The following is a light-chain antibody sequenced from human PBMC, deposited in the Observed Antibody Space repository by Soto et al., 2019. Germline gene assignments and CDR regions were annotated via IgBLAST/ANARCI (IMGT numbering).Light chain of an antibody. CDR3: QSYASSLTLRV. CDR2: ANS. V-gene: IGLV1-40*01. J-gene: IGLJ1*01. CDR1: SSNIGAGYD. Sequence: QSVLTQPPSVSGAPGQRVTISCTGSSSNIGAGYDVHWYQQLPGTASKLLIYANSKRPSWVPDRFSGSKSGTSASLAITGLQADDEADYYCQSYASSLTLRVFGTGTQLTVL.